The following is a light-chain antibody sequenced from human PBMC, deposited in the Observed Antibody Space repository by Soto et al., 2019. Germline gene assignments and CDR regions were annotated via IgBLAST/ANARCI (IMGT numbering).Light chain of an antibody. CDR2: DAS. CDR3: QQRSNWPIT. J-gene: IGKJ5*01. Sequence: EIVLTQSPATLSLSPGERATLSFRASQSVSSYLAGYQQKPGQAPRLLIYDASNRATGIPAMFSGSGSGTDFTLTISSLEPEEFEVYYCQQRSNWPITFGQGTRLEIK. CDR1: QSVSSY. V-gene: IGKV3-11*01.